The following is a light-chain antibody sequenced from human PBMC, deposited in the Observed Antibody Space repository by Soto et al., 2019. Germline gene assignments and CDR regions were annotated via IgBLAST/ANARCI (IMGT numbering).Light chain of an antibody. CDR2: LNSDGSH. V-gene: IGLV4-69*01. CDR1: SGHSSYA. CDR3: QTWGTGIDVV. Sequence: QAVVTQSPSASASLGASVKLTCTLSSGHSSYAIAWHQQQPEKGPRYLMKLNSDGSHSKGDGIPDRFSGSSSGAERYLTISSLQSEDEADYYCQTWGTGIDVVSGGGTKLTVL. J-gene: IGLJ2*01.